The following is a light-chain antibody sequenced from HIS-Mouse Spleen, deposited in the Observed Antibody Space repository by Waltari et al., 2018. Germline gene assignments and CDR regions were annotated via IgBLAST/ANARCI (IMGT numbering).Light chain of an antibody. J-gene: IGLJ2*01. CDR3: YSTDSSGNHRV. Sequence: SYELTQPPSVSVSPGQTARITCSGAAVPKKSSXWYQQKSGQAPVLVLYEDSKRPSGIPERFSGSSSGTMATLTISGAQVEDEADYYCYSTDSSGNHRVFGGGTKLTVL. CDR2: EDS. V-gene: IGLV3-10*01. CDR1: AVPKKS.